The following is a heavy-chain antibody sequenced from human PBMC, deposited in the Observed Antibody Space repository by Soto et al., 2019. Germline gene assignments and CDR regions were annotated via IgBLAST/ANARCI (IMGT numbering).Heavy chain of an antibody. CDR3: ARDQPFDYGDYGAFDI. D-gene: IGHD4-17*01. CDR1: GGTFSSYT. Sequence: SVKVSCKASGGTFSSYTISWVRQATGQGLEWMGRIIPILGIANYAQKFQGRVTITADKSTSTAYMELSSLRSEDTAVYYCARDQPFDYGDYGAFDIWGQGTMVTVSS. V-gene: IGHV1-69*04. J-gene: IGHJ3*02. CDR2: IIPILGIA.